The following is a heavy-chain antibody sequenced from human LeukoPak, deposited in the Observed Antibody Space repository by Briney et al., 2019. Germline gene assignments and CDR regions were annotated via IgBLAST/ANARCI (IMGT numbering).Heavy chain of an antibody. CDR3: AELGITMIGGV. V-gene: IGHV3-53*01. Sequence: PGGSLRLSCAASDLPVSINYMTWVRQAPGKGLEWVSVIYSGGTTFYADSVKGRFTISRDNSKNTLYLQMTSLRAEDTAVYYCAELGITMIGGVWGKGTTVTISS. CDR1: DLPVSINY. D-gene: IGHD3-10*02. J-gene: IGHJ6*04. CDR2: IYSGGTT.